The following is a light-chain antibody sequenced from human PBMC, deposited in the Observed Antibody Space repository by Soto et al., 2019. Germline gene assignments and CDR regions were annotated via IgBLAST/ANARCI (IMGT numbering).Light chain of an antibody. J-gene: IGLJ3*02. V-gene: IGLV2-8*01. Sequence: QSALTQPPSASGSPGQSVTISCTGTSSDVGGYNYVSWYQQHPGKAPKLMIYEVSKRPSGVPDRFSGSKSGNTASLTVSGLQAEYEADYYCSSHAGSINVAFGGGTKLTVL. CDR1: SSDVGGYNY. CDR3: SSHAGSINVA. CDR2: EVS.